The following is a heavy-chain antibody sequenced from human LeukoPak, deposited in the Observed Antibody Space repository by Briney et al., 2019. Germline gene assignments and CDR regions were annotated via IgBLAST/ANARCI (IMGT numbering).Heavy chain of an antibody. CDR1: GFTFSSYA. D-gene: IGHD4-17*01. V-gene: IGHV3-23*01. CDR2: ISGSGGST. CDR3: AREPTVTTSGY. Sequence: GGSLRLSCAASGFTFSSYAMSWVRQARGKGLEWVSAISGSGGSTYYADSVKGRFTISRDDAKNSLYLQMNSLRAEDTAIYFCAREPTVTTSGYWGQGTLVTVSS. J-gene: IGHJ4*02.